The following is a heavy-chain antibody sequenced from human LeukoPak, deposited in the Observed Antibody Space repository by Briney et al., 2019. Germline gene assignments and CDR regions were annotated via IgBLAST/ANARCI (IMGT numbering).Heavy chain of an antibody. CDR2: ISGSGGST. V-gene: IGHV3-23*01. Sequence: GGTLRLSCAASGFTFSSYGMSWVRQAPGKGLEWVSAISGSGGSTYYADSVKGRFTISRDNSKNTLYLQMNGLRAEDTAVYYCAKWTAPENYDSSGYDYWGQGTLVTVSS. J-gene: IGHJ4*02. D-gene: IGHD3-22*01. CDR1: GFTFSSYG. CDR3: AKWTAPENYDSSGYDY.